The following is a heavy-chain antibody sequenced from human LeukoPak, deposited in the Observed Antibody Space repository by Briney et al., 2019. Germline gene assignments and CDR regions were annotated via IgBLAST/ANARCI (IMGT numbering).Heavy chain of an antibody. CDR2: IIPIFGAA. CDR3: ARSSVVTAMVHLEY. V-gene: IGHV1-69*06. D-gene: IGHD2-21*02. CDR1: GGTFTSYA. Sequence: SVKVSCKASGGTFTSYAISWVRQAPGQGLEWMGGIIPIFGAANYAQKFQGRVTITADKSTSTSYMELSSLRSEDTAVYYCARSSVVTAMVHLEYWGQGTLVTVSS. J-gene: IGHJ4*02.